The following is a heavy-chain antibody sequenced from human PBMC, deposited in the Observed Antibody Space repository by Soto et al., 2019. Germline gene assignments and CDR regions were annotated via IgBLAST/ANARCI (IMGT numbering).Heavy chain of an antibody. J-gene: IGHJ4*02. CDR2: IWYDGSNK. V-gene: IGHV3-33*01. Sequence: QVQLVESGGGVVQPGRSLRLSCAASGFTFSSYGMHWVRQAPGKGLEWVAVIWYDGSNKYYADSVKGRFTISRDNSKNTLYLQMNSLRGEDTAVYYCARDKDGEPRGGFDYWGQGTLVTVSS. CDR1: GFTFSSYG. CDR3: ARDKDGEPRGGFDY. D-gene: IGHD3-16*01.